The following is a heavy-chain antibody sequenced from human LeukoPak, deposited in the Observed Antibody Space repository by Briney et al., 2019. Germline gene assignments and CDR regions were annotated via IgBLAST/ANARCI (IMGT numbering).Heavy chain of an antibody. CDR2: ISPSGGST. CDR1: GYTFIDYY. D-gene: IGHD2-2*02. J-gene: IGHJ6*02. CDR3: AKEFYTTGGTVMDSQYYYYYGLDV. Sequence: GASVKVSCKASGYTFIDYYIHWVRQAPGQGLEWMGIISPSGGSTSYAQKFQGRVTMTRDTSTSTVYMELSSLRSDDTAVYYCAKEFYTTGGTVMDSQYYYYYGLDVWGQGTTVTVSS. V-gene: IGHV1-46*01.